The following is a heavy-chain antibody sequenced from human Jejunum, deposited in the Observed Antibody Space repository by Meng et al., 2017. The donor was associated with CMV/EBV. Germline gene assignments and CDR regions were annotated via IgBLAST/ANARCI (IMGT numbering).Heavy chain of an antibody. D-gene: IGHD2-15*01. J-gene: IGHJ4*02. V-gene: IGHV3-23*01. CDR3: AKDGLVVQSDY. Sequence: AASGFTFSSYAMNWVRQAPGKGLEWVSTISGSGTNTYYADSVKGLFTISRDNSKNTLYLQMNSLRAEDTAVYYCAKDGLVVQSDYWGQGTLVTVSS. CDR2: ISGSGTNT. CDR1: GFTFSSYA.